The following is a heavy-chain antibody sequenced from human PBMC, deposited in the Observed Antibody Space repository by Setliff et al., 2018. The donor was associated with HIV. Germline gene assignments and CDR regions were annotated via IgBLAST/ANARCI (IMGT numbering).Heavy chain of an antibody. J-gene: IGHJ6*03. CDR2: IYYSGST. CDR3: ARHLEYRGAYYYYYMDV. V-gene: IGHV4-39*01. Sequence: SETLSLTCTVSGGSISSSSYYWGWIRQPPGKGLEWIATIYYSGSTYYNPSLKSRVTISVDTSKNQFSLKLSSVTAADTAVYYCARHLEYRGAYYYYYMDVWGKGTTVTVSS. D-gene: IGHD2-2*02. CDR1: GGSISSSSYY.